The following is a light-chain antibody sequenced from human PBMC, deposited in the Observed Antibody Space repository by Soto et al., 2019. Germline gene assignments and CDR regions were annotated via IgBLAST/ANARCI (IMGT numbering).Light chain of an antibody. CDR3: QQYGSSGT. CDR1: QSVSTN. CDR2: GAS. J-gene: IGKJ1*01. V-gene: IGKV3-20*01. Sequence: VLPQSPSTLSLSPGERSTLSCRASQSVSTNLAWYQQKPGQAPRLLINGASNRATGIPDRFSGSGSGTDFTLTISRLEPEDFAVYYCQQYGSSGTFGQGAKVDI.